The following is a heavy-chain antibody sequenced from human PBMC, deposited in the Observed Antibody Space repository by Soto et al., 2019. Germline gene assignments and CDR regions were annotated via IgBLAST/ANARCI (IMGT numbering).Heavy chain of an antibody. CDR1: GGSISSYY. V-gene: IGHV4-59*12. CDR2: IFYSGST. Sequence: SETLSLTCTVSGGSISSYYWNWIRQPPGKGLEWIGYIFYSGSTNYNPSLKSRVTISVDKSKNQFSLKLSSVTAADTAVYYCARDGGQPRWFDPWGQGTLVTVSS. D-gene: IGHD1-1*01. J-gene: IGHJ5*02. CDR3: ARDGGQPRWFDP.